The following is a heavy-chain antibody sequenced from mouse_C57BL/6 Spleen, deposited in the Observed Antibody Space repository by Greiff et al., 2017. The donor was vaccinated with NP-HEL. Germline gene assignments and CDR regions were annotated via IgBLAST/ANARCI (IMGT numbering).Heavy chain of an antibody. V-gene: IGHV1-59*01. CDR3: ARDYGSSLPWFAY. D-gene: IGHD1-1*01. CDR1: GYTFTSYW. Sequence: VQLQQPGAELVRPGTSVKLSCKASGYTFTSYWMHWVKQRPGQGLEWIGVIDPSDSYTNYNQKFKGKATLTVDTSSSTAYMQLSSLTSEDSAVYYCARDYGSSLPWFAYWGQGTLVTVSA. J-gene: IGHJ3*01. CDR2: IDPSDSYT.